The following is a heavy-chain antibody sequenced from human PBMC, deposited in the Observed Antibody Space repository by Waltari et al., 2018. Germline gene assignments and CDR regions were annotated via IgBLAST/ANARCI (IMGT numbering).Heavy chain of an antibody. D-gene: IGHD3-22*01. J-gene: IGHJ1*01. CDR3: ASYYYDSSGYRVLYFQH. V-gene: IGHV1-69*04. Sequence: QVQLVQSGAEVKKPGSSAKVSCKASGGTGSSYDISWMRQAPGQGLEWMGRIIHILGIANYAQKFQGRVTITADKSTSTAYMELSSLRSEDTAVYYCASYYYDSSGYRVLYFQHWGQGTLVTVSS. CDR2: IIHILGIA. CDR1: GGTGSSYD.